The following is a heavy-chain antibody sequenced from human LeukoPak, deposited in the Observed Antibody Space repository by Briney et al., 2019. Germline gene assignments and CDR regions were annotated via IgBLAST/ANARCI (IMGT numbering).Heavy chain of an antibody. CDR1: GGSISRGDYY. CDR3: ARDYYDSSGYGFDY. D-gene: IGHD3-22*01. Sequence: PSETLSLTCNVSGGSISRGDYYWSWIRQPPGKGLEWIGYIYYSGSTYYNPSLKRRVTISVDTSKNQYSLKLSSVTAADTAVYYCARDYYDSSGYGFDYWGQGTLVTVSS. CDR2: IYYSGST. V-gene: IGHV4-30-4*01. J-gene: IGHJ4*02.